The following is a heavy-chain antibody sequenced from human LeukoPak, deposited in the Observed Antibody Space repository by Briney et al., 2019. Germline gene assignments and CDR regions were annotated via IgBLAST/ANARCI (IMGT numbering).Heavy chain of an antibody. CDR3: ARDSSSGWYHGY. V-gene: IGHV3-11*04. CDR1: GFSFSDYY. D-gene: IGHD6-19*01. Sequence: GGSLRLSCAASGFSFSDYYMSWIRQAPGKGLEWVSSISRGGSSKYSADSVKGRFTISRDNAKNSLDLQMDSLRAEDTAVYYCARDSSSGWYHGYWGQGTLVTVSS. CDR2: ISRGGSSK. J-gene: IGHJ4*02.